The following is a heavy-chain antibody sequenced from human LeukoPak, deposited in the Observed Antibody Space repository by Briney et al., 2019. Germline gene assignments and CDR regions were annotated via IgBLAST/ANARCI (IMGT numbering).Heavy chain of an antibody. CDR2: IYHSGST. V-gene: IGHV4-4*02. CDR1: GGSISSSNW. J-gene: IGHJ6*03. Sequence: PSETLSLTCAVSGGSISSSNWWSWVRQPPGKGLEWIGEIYHSGSTNYNPSLKSRVTISVDKSKNQFSLKLSSVTAADTAVYYCARGSSSGALRVRIYYYYYMDVWGKGTTVTVSS. D-gene: IGHD6-6*01. CDR3: ARGSSSGALRVRIYYYYYMDV.